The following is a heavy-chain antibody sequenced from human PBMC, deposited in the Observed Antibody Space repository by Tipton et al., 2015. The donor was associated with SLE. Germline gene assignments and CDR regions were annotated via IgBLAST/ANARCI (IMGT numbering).Heavy chain of an antibody. V-gene: IGHV3-11*01. J-gene: IGHJ6*03. Sequence: SLRLSCAASGFTFSDYYMSWIRQAPGKGLEWVSYISSSGSTIYYADSVKGRFTISRDNAKNSLYLQMNSLRAEDTAVYYCASVGSYYYYYMDVWGKGTTVTVSS. CDR2: ISSSGSTI. CDR1: GFTFSDYY. D-gene: IGHD3-10*01. CDR3: ASVGSYYYYYMDV.